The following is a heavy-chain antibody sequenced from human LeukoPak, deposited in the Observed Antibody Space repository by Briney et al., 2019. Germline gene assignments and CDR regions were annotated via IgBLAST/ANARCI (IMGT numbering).Heavy chain of an antibody. CDR3: ARDGDSSGYYYLGYYYYYMDV. CDR1: GYTFTSYG. V-gene: IGHV1-18*01. CDR2: ISAYNGNT. Sequence: ASVKVSCKASGYTFTSYGISWVRQAPGQGLEWMGWISAYNGNTNYAQKLQGRVTMTTDTSTSTAYMELRSLRSDDTAVYYCARDGDSSGYYYLGYYYYYMDVWGKGTTVTVSS. D-gene: IGHD3-22*01. J-gene: IGHJ6*03.